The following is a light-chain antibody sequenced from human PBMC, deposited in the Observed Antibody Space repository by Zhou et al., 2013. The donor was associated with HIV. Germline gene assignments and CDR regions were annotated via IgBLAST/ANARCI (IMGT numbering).Light chain of an antibody. CDR2: TAS. CDR3: QQKLPVPRSP. V-gene: IGKV1-39*01. Sequence: DIQMTQSPSSLSASVGDRVTITCRASQSISNYLNWYQQKPGKAPKLLIYTASSLQSGVPSRFSGSGSGTDFTLTISSLQPEDFATYYCQQKLPVPRSPFGGGTKV. CDR1: QSISNY. J-gene: IGKJ4*01.